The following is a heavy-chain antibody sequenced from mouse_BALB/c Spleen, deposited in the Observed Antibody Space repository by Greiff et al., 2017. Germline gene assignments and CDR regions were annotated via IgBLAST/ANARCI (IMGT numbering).Heavy chain of an antibody. Sequence: VQLQQPGAELVKPGTSVKLSCKASGYNFTSYWINWVKLRPGQGLEWIGDIYPGSGSTNYNEKFKSKATLTVDTSSSTAYMQLSSLASEDSALYYCARGEGDAMDYWGQGTSVTVSS. CDR2: IYPGSGST. V-gene: IGHV1-55*01. CDR3: ARGEGDAMDY. J-gene: IGHJ4*01. CDR1: GYNFTSYW.